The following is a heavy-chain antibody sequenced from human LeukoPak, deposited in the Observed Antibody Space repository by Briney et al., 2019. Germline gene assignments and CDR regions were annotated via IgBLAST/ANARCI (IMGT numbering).Heavy chain of an antibody. V-gene: IGHV3-21*01. CDR2: ISSSSSYI. D-gene: IGHD6-19*01. J-gene: IGHJ4*02. CDR1: GFTFSSYS. Sequence: GGSLRLSCAASGFTFSSYSMNWVRQAPGKGLEWVSSISSSSSYIYYADSVKGRFTISRGNAKNSLYLQMNSLRAEDTAVYYCARLAVAGPFDYWGQGTLVTVSS. CDR3: ARLAVAGPFDY.